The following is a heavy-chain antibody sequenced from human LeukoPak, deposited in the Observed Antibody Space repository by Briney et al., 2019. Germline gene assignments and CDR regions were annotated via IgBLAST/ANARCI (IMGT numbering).Heavy chain of an antibody. D-gene: IGHD3-10*01. V-gene: IGHV3-30*18. Sequence: GRSLRLSCAASGFTFSSYGMHWVRQAPGKGLEWVAVISYDGSNKYYADSVRGRFTISRDNSKNTLYLQMNSLRAEDTAVYYCAKDQGSWFGDYFIDYWGQGTLVTVSS. CDR2: ISYDGSNK. J-gene: IGHJ4*02. CDR3: AKDQGSWFGDYFIDY. CDR1: GFTFSSYG.